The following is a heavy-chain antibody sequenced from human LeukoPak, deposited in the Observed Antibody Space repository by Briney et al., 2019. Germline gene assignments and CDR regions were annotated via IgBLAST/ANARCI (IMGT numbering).Heavy chain of an antibody. CDR3: ARSGFDIVVVPTAQGFDY. CDR2: IIPIFGTA. D-gene: IGHD2-2*01. V-gene: IGHV1-69*05. CDR1: GGTFSSYA. Sequence: SVKVSCKASGGTFSSYAISWVRQAPGQGLEWMGGIIPIFGTANYAQKLQGRVTMTTDTSTSTAYMELRSLRSDDTAVYFCARSGFDIVVVPTAQGFDYWGQGTLVTVSS. J-gene: IGHJ4*02.